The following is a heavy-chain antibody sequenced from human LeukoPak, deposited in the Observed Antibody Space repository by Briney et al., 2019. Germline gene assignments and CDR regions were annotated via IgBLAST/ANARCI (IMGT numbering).Heavy chain of an antibody. CDR2: IYSGGTT. Sequence: GGSLRLSCAASGFTVSSNYMSWVRQAPGKGLEWVSVIYSGGTTYYADSVKGRFTISRDNSKNTLYLQMNSLRAEDTAVYYCAKGDIVVVPAAITYYYYMDVWGKGTTVTVSS. V-gene: IGHV3-53*01. CDR1: GFTVSSNY. CDR3: AKGDIVVVPAAITYYYYMDV. D-gene: IGHD2-2*01. J-gene: IGHJ6*03.